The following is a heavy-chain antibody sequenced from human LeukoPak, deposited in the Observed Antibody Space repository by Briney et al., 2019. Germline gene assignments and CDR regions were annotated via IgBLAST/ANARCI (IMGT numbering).Heavy chain of an antibody. J-gene: IGHJ4*02. D-gene: IGHD5-12*01. CDR1: GFTFDDYA. V-gene: IGHV3-9*01. CDR2: ISWNSDSI. CDR3: ARSTIYKYYFDY. Sequence: PGRSLRLSCAASGFTFDDYAMHWVRQAPGKGLEWVSGISWNSDSIGYADSVKGRFTISRDNAKNSLYLQMNSLRAEDTALYYCARSTIYKYYFDYWGQGTLVTVSS.